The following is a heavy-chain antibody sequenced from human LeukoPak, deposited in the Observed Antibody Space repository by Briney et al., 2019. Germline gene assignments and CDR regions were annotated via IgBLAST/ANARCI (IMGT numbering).Heavy chain of an antibody. Sequence: GGSLRLSCAASGFTFDDYAMHWVRQAPGKGLVWVSRINSDGSSTSYADSVKGRFTISRDNAKNTLYLQMNSLRAEDTAVYYCARGGGYSYGPFDYWGQGTLVTVSS. J-gene: IGHJ4*02. V-gene: IGHV3-74*01. D-gene: IGHD5-18*01. CDR2: INSDGSST. CDR1: GFTFDDYA. CDR3: ARGGGYSYGPFDY.